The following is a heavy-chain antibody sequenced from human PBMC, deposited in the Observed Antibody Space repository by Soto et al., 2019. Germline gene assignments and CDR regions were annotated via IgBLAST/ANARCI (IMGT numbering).Heavy chain of an antibody. J-gene: IGHJ3*02. V-gene: IGHV3-33*01. D-gene: IGHD2-21*01. Sequence: PGGSLRLSCAASGFTFSSYGMHWVRQAPGKGLEWVAVIWYDGSNKYYADSVKGRFTISRDNSKNTLYLQMNSLRAEDTAVYYCARDYTHRHAFDIWGQGTMVTVSS. CDR1: GFTFSSYG. CDR3: ARDYTHRHAFDI. CDR2: IWYDGSNK.